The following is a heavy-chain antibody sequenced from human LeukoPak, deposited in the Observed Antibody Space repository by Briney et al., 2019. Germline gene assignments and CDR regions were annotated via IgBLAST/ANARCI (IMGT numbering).Heavy chain of an antibody. V-gene: IGHV5-51*01. CDR1: GYSSTNYW. J-gene: IGHJ4*02. CDR2: IYLGDSDT. Sequence: GESLKISCKGSGYSSTNYWVGWVRQMPGKGLEWMGIIYLGDSDTRYSPSFQGQVTISADKSITTAYLQWSSLKASDTAIYYCARHPSYTSGWPLDYWGQGTLVTVSS. CDR3: ARHPSYTSGWPLDY. D-gene: IGHD6-19*01.